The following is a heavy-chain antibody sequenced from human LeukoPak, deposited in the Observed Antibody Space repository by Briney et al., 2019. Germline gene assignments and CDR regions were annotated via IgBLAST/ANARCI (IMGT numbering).Heavy chain of an antibody. D-gene: IGHD3-10*01. CDR2: IYPGDSDT. CDR1: GYIFTNNW. Sequence: PGESLKISCKGSGYIFTNNWIGWVREMRGKALEWMGIIYPGDSDTRYRPSFEGQVTISVDKSISTAYLQWSSLKAFDAAMYYCARQTRDGSGSRGYSFDFWGQGTLVTVSS. CDR3: ARQTRDGSGSRGYSFDF. J-gene: IGHJ4*02. V-gene: IGHV5-51*01.